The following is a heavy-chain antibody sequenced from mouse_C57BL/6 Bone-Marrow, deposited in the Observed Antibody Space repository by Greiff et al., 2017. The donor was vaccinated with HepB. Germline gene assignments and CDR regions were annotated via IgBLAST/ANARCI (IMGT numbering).Heavy chain of an antibody. CDR1: GFTFSDYG. V-gene: IGHV5-15*01. CDR3: ARHHYDYFYAMDY. CDR2: ISNLAYSI. Sequence: VQLKESGGGLVQPGGSLKLSCAASGFTFSDYGMAWVRQAPRKGPEWVAFISNLAYSIYYADTVTGRFTISRENAKNTLYLEMSSLRSEDTAMYYCARHHYDYFYAMDYWGQGTSVTVSS. J-gene: IGHJ4*01. D-gene: IGHD2-4*01.